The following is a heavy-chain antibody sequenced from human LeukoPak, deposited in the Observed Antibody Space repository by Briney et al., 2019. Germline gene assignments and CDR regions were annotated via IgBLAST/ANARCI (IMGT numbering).Heavy chain of an antibody. J-gene: IGHJ4*02. D-gene: IGHD6-19*01. CDR1: GFTFSSYS. Sequence: GGSLRLSCAASGFTFSSYSMNWVRQAPGKGLEWVSYISSSSSTIYYADAVQGRFTISRDNAKNSLYLQMNSLRAEDTAIYYCARDNSGWSRDYWGQGTLVTVSS. CDR3: ARDNSGWSRDY. V-gene: IGHV3-48*04. CDR2: ISSSSSTI.